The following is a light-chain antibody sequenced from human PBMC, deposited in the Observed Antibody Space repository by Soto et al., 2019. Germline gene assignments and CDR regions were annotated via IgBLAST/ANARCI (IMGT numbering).Light chain of an antibody. CDR2: VDSDGSH. CDR1: SGHSNYA. V-gene: IGLV4-69*01. J-gene: IGLJ2*01. CDR3: QTWGTGVVL. Sequence: QLVLTQSPSASASLGASVKLTCTLSSGHSNYAIAWHQQQPQKGPRYLMKVDSDGSHIKGDGIPDRFSGSSSGAERYLTISSLQSEDEADYYCQTWGTGVVLIGGGTKVTVL.